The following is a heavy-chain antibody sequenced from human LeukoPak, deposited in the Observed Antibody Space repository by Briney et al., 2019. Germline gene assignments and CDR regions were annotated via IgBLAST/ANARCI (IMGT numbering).Heavy chain of an antibody. CDR3: ATLGISSGSPPFDY. V-gene: IGHV1-2*02. CDR1: GYTFTGYY. CDR2: INPNSGGT. D-gene: IGHD1-26*01. J-gene: IGHJ4*02. Sequence: ASVKVSCKASGYTFTGYYMHWVRQAPGQGLEWMGWINPNSGGTNYAQKFQGRVTMTRDTSISTAYMELSRLRSDDTAVCYCATLGISSGSPPFDYWGQGTLVTVSS.